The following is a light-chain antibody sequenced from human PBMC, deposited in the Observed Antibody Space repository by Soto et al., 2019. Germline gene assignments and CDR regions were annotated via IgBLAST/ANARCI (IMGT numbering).Light chain of an antibody. V-gene: IGLV7-46*01. CDR2: DTV. CDR3: LLSYNGAPAV. Sequence: QAVVTQESSLTVSPGGTVTLTCGSSTGPVTTAHYPYWFQQKPGQAPKTLIYDTVYNHSWTPARFSASILGGKAALILSGAQPEDEADYYCLLSYNGAPAVFGGGTQLTVL. J-gene: IGLJ7*01. CDR1: TGPVTTAHY.